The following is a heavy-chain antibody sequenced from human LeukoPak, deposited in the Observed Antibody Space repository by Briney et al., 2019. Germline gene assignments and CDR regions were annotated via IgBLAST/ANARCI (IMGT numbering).Heavy chain of an antibody. CDR1: GFDFSTYS. CDR2: ISSSSSNI. J-gene: IGHJ4*02. CDR3: ARVGRSGWTVDY. Sequence: GGSLRLSCAASGFDFSTYSIDWVRQAQGKGLEWVSYISSSSSNIYHADSVKGRFTISRDNAKNSLHLQMNSLRAEDTAVYYCARVGRSGWTVDYWGQGTLVTVSS. D-gene: IGHD6-19*01. V-gene: IGHV3-48*04.